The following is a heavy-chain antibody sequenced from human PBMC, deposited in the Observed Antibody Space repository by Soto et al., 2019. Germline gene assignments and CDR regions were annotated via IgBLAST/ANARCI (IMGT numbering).Heavy chain of an antibody. CDR1: GFTFSSYA. Sequence: QVQLVESGGGVVQPGRSLRLSCAASGFTFSSYARHWVRQAPGKGLEWVAVISYDGSNKYYADSVKGRFTISRDNSKNTLYLQMNSLRAEDTAVYYCASLLIGESSGNWFDPWGQGTLVTVSS. CDR3: ASLLIGESSGNWFDP. J-gene: IGHJ5*02. V-gene: IGHV3-30-3*01. CDR2: ISYDGSNK. D-gene: IGHD4-17*01.